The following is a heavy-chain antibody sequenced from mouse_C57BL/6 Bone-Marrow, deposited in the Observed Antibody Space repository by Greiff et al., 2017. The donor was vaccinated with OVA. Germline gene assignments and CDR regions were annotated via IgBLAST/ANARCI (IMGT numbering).Heavy chain of an antibody. J-gene: IGHJ4*01. CDR1: GFSLTSYG. CDR3: ALYSNYEDLYYAMDY. D-gene: IGHD2-5*01. V-gene: IGHV2-2*01. CDR2: IWSGGST. Sequence: QVQLKESGPGLVQPSQSLSITCTVSGFSLTSYGVHWVRQSPGKGLEWLGVIWSGGSTDYNAAFISRLSISKDNSKSQVFFKMNSLQADDTAIYYCALYSNYEDLYYAMDYWGQGTSVTVSS.